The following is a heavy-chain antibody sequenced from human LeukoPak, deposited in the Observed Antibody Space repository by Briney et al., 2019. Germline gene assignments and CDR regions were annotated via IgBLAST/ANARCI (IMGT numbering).Heavy chain of an antibody. D-gene: IGHD3-16*01. CDR1: GFTFRSYG. CDR3: AKDWGL. Sequence: GGSLRLSCAASGFTFRSYGMHWVRQAPGKGLEWVAFIRYVGSNKYYADSVKGRFTISRDNSKNTLYLQMNSLRAEDTAVYYCAKDWGLWGQGTLVTVSS. J-gene: IGHJ4*02. V-gene: IGHV3-30*02. CDR2: IRYVGSNK.